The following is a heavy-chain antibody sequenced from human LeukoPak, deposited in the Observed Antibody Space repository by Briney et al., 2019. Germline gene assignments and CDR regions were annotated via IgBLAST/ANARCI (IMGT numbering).Heavy chain of an antibody. J-gene: IGHJ4*02. D-gene: IGHD3-10*01. CDR3: ARAGYYGSGSYYWSFDY. CDR1: GGSISSYY. CDR2: IYYSGST. Sequence: PSETLSLTCTVSGGSISSYYWSWVRQPPGKGLEWIGYIYYSGSTSYNPSLKSRVTISVDTSKNQFSLKLSSVTAADTAVYYCARAGYYGSGSYYWSFDYWGQGTLVTVSS. V-gene: IGHV4-59*01.